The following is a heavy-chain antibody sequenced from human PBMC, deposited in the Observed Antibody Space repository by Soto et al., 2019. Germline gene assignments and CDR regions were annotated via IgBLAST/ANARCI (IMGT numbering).Heavy chain of an antibody. CDR3: AHSASVPCCYYFDS. CDR1: GFSLSSIGVA. V-gene: IGHV2-5*01. J-gene: IGHJ4*02. CDR2: LYWNDDR. D-gene: IGHD1-26*01. Sequence: XGPTLVHPTQTLTLTFTFSGFSLSSIGVAVGWIRQPPGKALEWLALLYWNDDRRYSPSLKSRLTITKDTSKNQVVLTMTNMDPADTATYYCAHSASVPCCYYFDSWGQGTLVTVSS.